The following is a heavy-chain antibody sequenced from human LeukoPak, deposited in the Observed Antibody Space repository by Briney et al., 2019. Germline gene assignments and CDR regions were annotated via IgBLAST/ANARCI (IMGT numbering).Heavy chain of an antibody. J-gene: IGHJ2*01. V-gene: IGHV3-21*01. CDR2: ISSSSNYI. CDR3: AGEMAATSRAPGRYFDL. Sequence: GGSLRLSCEASGFTFSSYSMNWVRQAPGEGLEWVSAISSSSNYIYYTDSVKGRFTISRGNAKYSLYLQMNSLTAEDTAVYYCAGEMAATSRAPGRYFDLWGRGTLVTVSS. D-gene: IGHD5-24*01. CDR1: GFTFSSYS.